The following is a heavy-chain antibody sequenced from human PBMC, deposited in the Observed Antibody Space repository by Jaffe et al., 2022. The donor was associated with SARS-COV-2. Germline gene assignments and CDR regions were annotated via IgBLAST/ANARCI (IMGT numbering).Heavy chain of an antibody. Sequence: EVQLLESGGGLVQPGGSLRLSCAASGFTFSSYAMSWVRQAPGKGLEWVSAISGSGGSTYYADSVKGRFTISRDNSKNTLYLQMNSLRAEDTAVYYCAKLTDTYSSSYGPPFDYWGQGTLVTVSS. V-gene: IGHV3-23*01. CDR2: ISGSGGST. CDR3: AKLTDTYSSSYGPPFDY. J-gene: IGHJ4*02. CDR1: GFTFSSYA. D-gene: IGHD6-6*01.